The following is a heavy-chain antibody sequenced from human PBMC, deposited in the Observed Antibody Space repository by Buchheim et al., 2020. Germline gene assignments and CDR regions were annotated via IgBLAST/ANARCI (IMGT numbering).Heavy chain of an antibody. Sequence: QVQLVESGGGVVQPGRSLRLSCAASGFTFSSYAMHWVRQAPGKGLEWVAVISYDGSNKYYADSVKGRFTISRDNSKNTLYLQMNSLRAEDTAVYYCAKDPGIAVAGTYYYYGMDVWGQGTT. CDR1: GFTFSSYA. CDR2: ISYDGSNK. J-gene: IGHJ6*02. D-gene: IGHD6-19*01. CDR3: AKDPGIAVAGTYYYYGMDV. V-gene: IGHV3-30*04.